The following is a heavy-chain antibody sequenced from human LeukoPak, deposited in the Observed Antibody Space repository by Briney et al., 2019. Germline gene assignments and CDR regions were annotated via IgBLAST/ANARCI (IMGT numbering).Heavy chain of an antibody. CDR3: TSRMAATGANWFDP. CDR1: GFTFGDHA. V-gene: IGHV3-49*04. Sequence: GGSLRLSCTASGFTFGDHAMDWVRQAPGKGLEWIGFIRSKAYGGTTEYAASVKGRFTFSRDDSNSIAYLQMNSLKTEDTAVYYCTSRMAATGANWFDPWGQGTLVTVSS. J-gene: IGHJ5*02. CDR2: IRSKAYGGTT. D-gene: IGHD6-13*01.